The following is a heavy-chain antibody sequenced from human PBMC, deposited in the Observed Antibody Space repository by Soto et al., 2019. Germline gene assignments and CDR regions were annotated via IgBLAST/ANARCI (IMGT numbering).Heavy chain of an antibody. CDR3: ARGYCSGGSCYIDYYYGMDV. V-gene: IGHV3-48*02. Sequence: PGGSLRLSCAASGFTFSSYSMNWVRQAPGKGLEWVSYISSSSSTIYYADYVKGRFTISRDNAKNSLYLQMNSLRDEDTAVYYCARGYCSGGSCYIDYYYGMDVWGQGTTVTVSS. CDR1: GFTFSSYS. D-gene: IGHD2-15*01. J-gene: IGHJ6*02. CDR2: ISSSSSTI.